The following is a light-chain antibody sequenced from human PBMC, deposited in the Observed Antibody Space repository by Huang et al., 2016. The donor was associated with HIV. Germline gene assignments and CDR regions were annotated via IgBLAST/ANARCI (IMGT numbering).Light chain of an antibody. V-gene: IGKV1-27*01. CDR3: QKYNSAPLT. Sequence: DIQMTQSPSSLSASVGDRVTITCRASQGITNYLAWYQQKPGKVHKHMNYAASTLQSGVPSRFSGSGSGTDFTLSISSLQPEDVATYYCQKYNSAPLTFGGGTKVEIK. CDR1: QGITNY. J-gene: IGKJ4*01. CDR2: AAS.